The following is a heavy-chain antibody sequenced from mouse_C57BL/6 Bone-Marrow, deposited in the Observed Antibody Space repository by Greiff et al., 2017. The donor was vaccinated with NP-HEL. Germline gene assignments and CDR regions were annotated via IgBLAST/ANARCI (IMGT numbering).Heavy chain of an antibody. V-gene: IGHV1-81*01. D-gene: IGHD2-4*01. CDR3: ARFDYLYYFDY. Sequence: VQRVESGAELARPGASVKLSCKASGYTFTSYGISWVKQRTGQGLEWIGEIYPRSGNTYYNEKFKGKATLTADKSSSTAYMELRSLTSEDSAVYFCARFDYLYYFDYWGQGTTLTVSS. CDR1: GYTFTSYG. J-gene: IGHJ2*01. CDR2: IYPRSGNT.